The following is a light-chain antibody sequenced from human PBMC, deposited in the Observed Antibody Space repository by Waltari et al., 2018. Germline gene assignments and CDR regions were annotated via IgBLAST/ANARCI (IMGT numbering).Light chain of an antibody. V-gene: IGLV2-14*01. CDR1: RSDVGGYNY. CDR3: SSYTSSSSYV. CDR2: DVS. J-gene: IGLJ1*01. Sequence: QSALTQPPSVSGSPGQSITISCTGSRSDVGGYNYGSWYQQYPGKAPKPMIYDVSDRPSGVSNRFSGSKSGNTASLTISGLLADDEADYYCSSYTSSSSYVFGTGTKVTVL.